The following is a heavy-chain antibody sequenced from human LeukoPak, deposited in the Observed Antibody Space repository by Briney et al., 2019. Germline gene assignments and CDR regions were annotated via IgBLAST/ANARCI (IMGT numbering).Heavy chain of an antibody. CDR3: AELGITMIGGV. CDR2: ISSSGSTI. Sequence: AGGSLRLSCAASGFTFSNAWMSWVRQAPGKGLEWVSYISSSGSTIYYADSVKGRFTIPRDNAKNSLYLQMNSLRAEDTAVYYCAELGITMIGGVWGKGTTVTISS. CDR1: GFTFSNAW. V-gene: IGHV3-11*04. J-gene: IGHJ6*04. D-gene: IGHD3-10*02.